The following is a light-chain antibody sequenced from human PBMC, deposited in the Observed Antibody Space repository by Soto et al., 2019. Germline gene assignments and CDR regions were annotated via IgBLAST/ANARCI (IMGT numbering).Light chain of an antibody. CDR3: GADHGSGSNFVYV. CDR2: VGTGGIVG. Sequence: QSVLTQPPSASASLGASVTLTSTLSSAYSNYKVDWYQQRPGKGPRFVMRVGTGGIVGSKGDGIPDRFSVLGSGLNRFLTIENIQEEDESDYHCGADHGSGSNFVYVFGTGTKVTVL. V-gene: IGLV9-49*03. J-gene: IGLJ1*01. CDR1: SAYSNYK.